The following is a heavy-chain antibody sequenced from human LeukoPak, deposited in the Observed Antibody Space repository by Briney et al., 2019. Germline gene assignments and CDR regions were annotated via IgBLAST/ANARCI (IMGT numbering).Heavy chain of an antibody. CDR3: ARDPAWGAIDY. J-gene: IGHJ4*02. V-gene: IGHV3-7*01. CDR1: GFSIRSSL. Sequence: SGGSLRLSCAVSGFSIRSSLMSWVRQTPGKGLEWVADMNEDGSGTYYVDSVKGRFTVSRDNAKNSLYLQMSSLRAEDTAVYYCARDPAWGAIDYWGQGTLVTVSS. CDR2: MNEDGSGT. D-gene: IGHD7-27*01.